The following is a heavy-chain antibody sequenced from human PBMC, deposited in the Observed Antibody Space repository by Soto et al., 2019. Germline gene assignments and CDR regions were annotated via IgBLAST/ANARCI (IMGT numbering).Heavy chain of an antibody. CDR1: GFTFSSYA. CDR2: ISGSGGST. D-gene: IGHD2-15*01. CDR3: ARRMGWHNYYGMDV. J-gene: IGHJ6*02. V-gene: IGHV3-23*01. Sequence: PGGSLRLSCAASGFTFSSYAMSWVRQAPGKGLEWVSAISGSGGSTYYADSGKGRFTISRDNSKNTLYLQMNSLRAEDTAVYYCARRMGWHNYYGMDVWGQGTTVTVSS.